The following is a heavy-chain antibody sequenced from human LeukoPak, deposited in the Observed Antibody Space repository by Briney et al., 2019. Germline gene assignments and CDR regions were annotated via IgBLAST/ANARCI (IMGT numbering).Heavy chain of an antibody. V-gene: IGHV3-23*01. CDR1: GFTFSSYG. Sequence: GGTLRLSCAASGFTFSSYGMSWVRQAPGKGLEWVSAISGSGGSTYYADSVKGRFTISRDNSKNTLYLQMSSLRAEDTALYYCARDRLGAMLFFDSWGQGTLVTVSS. CDR2: ISGSGGST. J-gene: IGHJ4*02. D-gene: IGHD3-16*01. CDR3: ARDRLGAMLFFDS.